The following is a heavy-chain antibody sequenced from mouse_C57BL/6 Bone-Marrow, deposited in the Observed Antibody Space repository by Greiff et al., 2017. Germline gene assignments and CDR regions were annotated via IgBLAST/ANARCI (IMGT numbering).Heavy chain of an antibody. CDR1: GYTFTSYW. D-gene: IGHD1-2*01. V-gene: IGHV1-55*01. J-gene: IGHJ3*01. CDR3: AWDHGAWFAY. CDR2: IYPGSGST. Sequence: QVHVKQSGAELVKPGASVKMSCKASGYTFTSYWITWVKQRPGQGLEWIGDIYPGSGSTNYNEKFKSKATLTVDTSSSTAYMQLSSLTSEDSAVYYCAWDHGAWFAYWGQGTLVTVSA.